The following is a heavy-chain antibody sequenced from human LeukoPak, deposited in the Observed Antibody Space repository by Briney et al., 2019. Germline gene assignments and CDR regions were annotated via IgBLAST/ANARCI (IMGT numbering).Heavy chain of an antibody. V-gene: IGHV1-69*13. J-gene: IGHJ4*02. CDR3: ARGGIPAAYMYFDY. CDR1: GGTFSSYA. D-gene: IGHD2-2*01. CDR2: IIPIFGTA. Sequence: SVKVSCKTSGGTFSSYAISWVRQAPGQGLEWMGGIIPIFGTANYAQKFQGRVTITADESTSTAYMELSSLRSEDTAVYYCARGGIPAAYMYFDYWGQGTLVTVSS.